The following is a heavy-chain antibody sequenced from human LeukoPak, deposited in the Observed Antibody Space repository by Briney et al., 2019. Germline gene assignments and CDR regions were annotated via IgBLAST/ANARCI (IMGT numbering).Heavy chain of an antibody. CDR3: ARPRGVVRYFDWVFDY. D-gene: IGHD3-9*01. CDR1: GGSFSGYF. J-gene: IGHJ4*02. Sequence: PSETLSLTCGVYGGSFSGYFWSWIRQPPGKGLEWIGEINHSGSTNYNPSLKSRVTISVDTSKNQFSLKLSSVTAADTAVYYCARPRGVVRYFDWVFDYWGQGTLVTVSS. CDR2: INHSGST. V-gene: IGHV4-34*01.